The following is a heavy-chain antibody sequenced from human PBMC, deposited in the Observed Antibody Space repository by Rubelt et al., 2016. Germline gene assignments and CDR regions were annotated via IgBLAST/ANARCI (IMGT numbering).Heavy chain of an antibody. D-gene: IGHD6-13*01. CDR2: IYYSGST. J-gene: IGHJ5*02. CDR3: AKSAEGSTWYDA. V-gene: IGHV4-39*01. CDR1: GGSISSSSYY. Sequence: QLQLQESGPGLVKPSETLSLTCTVSGGSISSSSYYWGWIRQPPGKGLEWIGRIYYSGSTYYNPSLKSRVTIYGDTSKNQFSLKLGSVTAADTAVYYCAKSAEGSTWYDAWGPGTLVTVSS.